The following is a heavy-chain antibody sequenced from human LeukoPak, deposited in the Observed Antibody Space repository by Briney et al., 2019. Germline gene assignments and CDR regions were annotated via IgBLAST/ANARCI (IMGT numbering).Heavy chain of an antibody. Sequence: ASVKVSCKASGGTFSSYAISWVRQAPGQGLEWMGRIIPILGIANYAQKFQGRVTITADKSTSTAYMELSSLRSEDTAVYYCARDHSMAQGYYYYGMDVWGQGTTVTVSS. CDR3: ARDHSMAQGYYYYGMDV. J-gene: IGHJ6*02. V-gene: IGHV1-69*04. D-gene: IGHD2-8*01. CDR2: IIPILGIA. CDR1: GGTFSSYA.